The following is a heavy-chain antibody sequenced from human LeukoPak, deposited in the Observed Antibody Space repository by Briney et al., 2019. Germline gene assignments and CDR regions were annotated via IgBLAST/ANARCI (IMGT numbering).Heavy chain of an antibody. J-gene: IGHJ6*02. CDR1: GGSISSGGYY. CDR2: IYHSGST. CDR3: ARVRTYSQPPYYYYYGMDV. D-gene: IGHD4-11*01. V-gene: IGHV4-31*03. Sequence: PSQTLSLTCTVSGGSISSGGYYWSWIRQHPGKGLEWIGYIYHSGSTYYNPSLKSRVTISVDTSKNQFSLKLSSVTAADTAVYYCARVRTYSQPPYYYYYGMDVWGQGTTVTVSS.